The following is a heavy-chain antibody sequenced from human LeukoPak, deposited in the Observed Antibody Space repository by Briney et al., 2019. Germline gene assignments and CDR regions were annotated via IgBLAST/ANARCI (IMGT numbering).Heavy chain of an antibody. J-gene: IGHJ4*02. CDR2: IYYSGST. CDR1: GGSISSYY. V-gene: IGHV4-59*01. D-gene: IGHD5-12*01. Sequence: TSETLSLTCTVSGGSISSYYWSWIRQPPGKGLEWIGYIYYSGSTNYNPSLKSRVTISVDTSKNQFSLKLTSVTAADTAVYYCARGSTSVATIPGDYWGQGTLVTVSS. CDR3: ARGSTSVATIPGDY.